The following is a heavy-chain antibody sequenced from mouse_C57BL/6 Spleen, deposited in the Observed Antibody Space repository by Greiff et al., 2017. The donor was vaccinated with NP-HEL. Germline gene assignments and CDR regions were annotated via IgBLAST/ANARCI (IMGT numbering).Heavy chain of an antibody. CDR3: ARGRDYYYGSSYDAMDY. CDR1: GYTFTGYW. D-gene: IGHD1-1*01. CDR2: ILPGSGST. V-gene: IGHV1-9*01. Sequence: QVQLQQSGAELMKPGASVKLSCKATGYTFTGYWIEWVKQRPGHGLEWIGEILPGSGSTNYNEKFKGKATFTADTSSNTAYMQLSSLTTEDSAIYYCARGRDYYYGSSYDAMDYWGQGTSVTVSS. J-gene: IGHJ4*01.